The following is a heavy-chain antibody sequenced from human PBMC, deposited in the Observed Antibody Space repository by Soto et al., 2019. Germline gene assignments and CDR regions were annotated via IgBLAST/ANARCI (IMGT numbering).Heavy chain of an antibody. V-gene: IGHV4-30-2*01. CDR3: AARPYYYYGLDV. Sequence: SLWLTCTVSGAPITTPWYSWSGIRQPPGKAPEWIGYVYHNGNAYPKPSLKSRVTISLDGAKNQFSLKMTSVTAADTGLYYSAARPYYYYGLDVWGQGTTVTVSS. J-gene: IGHJ6*02. D-gene: IGHD3-10*01. CDR1: GAPITTPWYS. CDR2: VYHNGNA.